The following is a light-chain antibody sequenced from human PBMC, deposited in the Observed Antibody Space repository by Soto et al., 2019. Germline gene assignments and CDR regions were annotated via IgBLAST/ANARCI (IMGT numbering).Light chain of an antibody. CDR2: GAS. V-gene: IGKV3-20*01. Sequence: ELVLTQSPGTLSLSPGERATLSCRASHSVASNYLAWYQQRPGQTPRLLIYGASNRAGGIPDRFSGSGSGTDFPLTISRLQPEVFAVYFCQGYGDSPPVLFGGGTRGEIK. J-gene: IGKJ4*01. CDR1: HSVASNY. CDR3: QGYGDSPPVL.